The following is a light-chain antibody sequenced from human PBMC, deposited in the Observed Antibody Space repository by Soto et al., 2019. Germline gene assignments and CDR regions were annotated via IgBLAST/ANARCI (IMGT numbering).Light chain of an antibody. Sequence: QSVLTQPASVSGSPGQSITISCTGSPDLVSWYQQHPGSAPKLLIDEDTKRPSAVSERFSGSKSGTSASLAITGLQAEDEADYYCQSYDSSLFWVFGGGTKLTVL. V-gene: IGLV2-14*02. CDR2: EDT. J-gene: IGLJ3*02. CDR1: SPDL. CDR3: QSYDSSLFWV.